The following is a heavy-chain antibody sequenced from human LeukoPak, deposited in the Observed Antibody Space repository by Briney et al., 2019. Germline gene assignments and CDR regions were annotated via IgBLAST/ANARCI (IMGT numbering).Heavy chain of an antibody. CDR2: IYPGDSDI. CDR1: GYSFTSYW. Sequence: GESLKISCKGSGYSFTSYWIAWVRQMPGKGLEWMGIIYPGDSDITYSPSFQGQVTISADKSINTAYLQWSSLKASDTAMYFCARRDYGGKHFDHWGQGTLVTVSS. CDR3: ARRDYGGKHFDH. D-gene: IGHD4-23*01. V-gene: IGHV5-51*01. J-gene: IGHJ4*02.